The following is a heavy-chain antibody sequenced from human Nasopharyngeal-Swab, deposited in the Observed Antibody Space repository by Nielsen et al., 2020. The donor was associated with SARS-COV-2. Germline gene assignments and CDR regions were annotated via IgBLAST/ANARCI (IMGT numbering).Heavy chain of an antibody. V-gene: IGHV3-30-3*01. CDR1: GFTFSSYA. Sequence: LKISCAASGFTFSSYAMHWVRQAPGKGLEWVALISYDGSNKYYADSVKGRFTISRDNSKNTLYLQMNSLRAEDTAVYYCARDLGSYFDYWGQGTLVTVSS. CDR3: ARDLGSYFDY. D-gene: IGHD7-27*01. J-gene: IGHJ4*02. CDR2: ISYDGSNK.